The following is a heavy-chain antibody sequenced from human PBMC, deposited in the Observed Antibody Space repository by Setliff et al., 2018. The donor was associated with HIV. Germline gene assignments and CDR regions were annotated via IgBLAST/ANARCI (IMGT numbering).Heavy chain of an antibody. Sequence: SETLPLTGTPSGGSISSYYWSWIRQPPGKGLAWIGYIYYSGSTNYNPSLKSRVTISVDTSKNQFSLKLSSVTAADTAVYYCARHKSQPYYFDYWGQGTLVAVSS. CDR2: IYYSGST. J-gene: IGHJ4*02. CDR3: ARHKSQPYYFDY. CDR1: GGSISSYY. V-gene: IGHV4-59*08.